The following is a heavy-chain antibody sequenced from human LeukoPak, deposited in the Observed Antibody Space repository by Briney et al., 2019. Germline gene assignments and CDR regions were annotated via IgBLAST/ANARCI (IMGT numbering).Heavy chain of an antibody. V-gene: IGHV3-11*01. CDR3: ARAYYSDAFDI. J-gene: IGHJ3*02. CDR1: GFTFSDYY. CDR2: ISSSGSTI. D-gene: IGHD2/OR15-2a*01. Sequence: GGSLRLSCAASGFTFSDYYMSWIRQAPGKGPEWVSYISSSGSTIYYADSVKGRFTISRDNAKNSLYLQMNSLRAEDTAVYYCARAYYSDAFDIWGQGTMVTVSS.